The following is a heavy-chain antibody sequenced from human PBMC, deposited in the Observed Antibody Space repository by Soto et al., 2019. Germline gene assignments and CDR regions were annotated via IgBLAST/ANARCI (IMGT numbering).Heavy chain of an antibody. V-gene: IGHV5-51*01. CDR1: GYSFTNYW. CDR3: ATTDCISTSCTHGWFDP. Sequence: PGESLKISCTASGYSFTNYWIAWVRQMSGQGLEWMGIIYLDDSDTRYSPSFQGQVTISADKSISTAYLQWSSLKASDTAMYYCATTDCISTSCTHGWFDPWGQGTLVTVSS. D-gene: IGHD2-2*01. J-gene: IGHJ5*02. CDR2: IYLDDSDT.